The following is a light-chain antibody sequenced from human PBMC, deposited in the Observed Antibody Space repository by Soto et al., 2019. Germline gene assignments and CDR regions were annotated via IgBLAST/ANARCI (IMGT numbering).Light chain of an antibody. CDR2: AAS. J-gene: IGKJ4*01. V-gene: IGKV3-15*01. CDR3: QQYNNWPPLT. CDR1: QSVGSN. Sequence: EVVMTQSPATLSVSPGERATLSCRASQSVGSNLAWYQQKPGQAPRLLIYAASTRAKGIPDRFSGSGSGTEFTLAIGSLQSEDFAVYYRQQYNNWPPLTFGGGTKVDI.